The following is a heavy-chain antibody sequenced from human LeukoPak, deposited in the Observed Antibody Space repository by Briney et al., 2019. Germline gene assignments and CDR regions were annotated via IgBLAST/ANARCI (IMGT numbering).Heavy chain of an antibody. CDR2: IYTSGST. CDR1: GGSISSYY. Sequence: SQTLSLTCTVSGGSISSYYWSWIRQPAGKGLEWIGRIYTSGSTNYNPSLKSRVTMSVDTSKNQFSLKLSSVTAADTAVYYCARGANYYGSGSYFCGRGRCYGMDVWGQGTTVTVSS. V-gene: IGHV4-4*07. CDR3: ARGANYYGSGSYFCGRGRCYGMDV. J-gene: IGHJ6*02. D-gene: IGHD3-10*01.